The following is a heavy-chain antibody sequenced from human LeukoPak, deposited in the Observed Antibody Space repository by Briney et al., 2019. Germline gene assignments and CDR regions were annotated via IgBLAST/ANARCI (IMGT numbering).Heavy chain of an antibody. V-gene: IGHV3-9*01. CDR1: GFTFIDYY. D-gene: IGHD2-2*01. CDR2: ISWNSGSI. CDR3: AKVVHEAAARYYFDY. J-gene: IGHJ4*02. Sequence: GGSLRLSCAASGFTFIDYYLTWVRQAPGKGLEWVSGISWNSGSIGYADSVKGRFTISRDNAKNSLYLQMNSLRAEDTALYYCAKVVHEAAARYYFDYWGQGTLVTVSS.